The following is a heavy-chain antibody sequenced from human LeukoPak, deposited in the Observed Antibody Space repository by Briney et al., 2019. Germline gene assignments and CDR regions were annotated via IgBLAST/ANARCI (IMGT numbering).Heavy chain of an antibody. CDR3: ARERGITLFGVADYYYYYMDV. Sequence: PSQTLSLTCTVSGGSISSGGYYWSWIRQHPGKGLEWIGYIYYSGSTYYNPSLKSRVTISVDTSKNQFSLKLSSVPAADTAVYYCARERGITLFGVADYYYYYMDVWGKETTVTVSS. D-gene: IGHD3-3*01. CDR2: IYYSGST. CDR1: GGSISSGGYY. V-gene: IGHV4-31*03. J-gene: IGHJ6*03.